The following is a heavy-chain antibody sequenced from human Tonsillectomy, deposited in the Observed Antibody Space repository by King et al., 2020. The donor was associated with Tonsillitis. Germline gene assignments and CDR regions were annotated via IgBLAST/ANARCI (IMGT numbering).Heavy chain of an antibody. D-gene: IGHD1-1*01. CDR3: AREDNYYFDY. CDR2: IYYSGST. J-gene: IGHJ4*02. Sequence: QLQESGPGLVKPSETLSLTCTVSGGSISSYYWSWIRQPPGEGLEWIGDIYYSGSTNYNPSLKSQLTISVDTSKNQFSLKLSSVTAADTAVYYCAREDNYYFDYWGQGTLVTVSA. V-gene: IGHV4-59*01. CDR1: GGSISSYY.